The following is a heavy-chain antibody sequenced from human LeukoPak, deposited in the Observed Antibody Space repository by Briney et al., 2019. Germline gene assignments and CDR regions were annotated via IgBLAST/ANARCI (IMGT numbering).Heavy chain of an antibody. Sequence: ASVKVSCKASGYTFTGCYMHWVRQAPGQGIEWMGWINPNSGGTNYAQKFQGWVTVTRDTSISTAYMELSRLRSDDTAIYYCARLPRNYGDYVVYWGQGTLVTVSS. J-gene: IGHJ4*02. CDR3: ARLPRNYGDYVVY. D-gene: IGHD4-17*01. V-gene: IGHV1-2*04. CDR1: GYTFTGCY. CDR2: INPNSGGT.